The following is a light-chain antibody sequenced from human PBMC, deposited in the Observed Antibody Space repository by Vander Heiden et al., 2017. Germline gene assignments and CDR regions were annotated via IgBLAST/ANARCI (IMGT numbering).Light chain of an antibody. CDR3: QQTCSTPPWT. V-gene: IGKV1-39*01. CDR2: AAS. Sequence: DIQMTQSPSSLSASVGDRVTITCRASQSISNYVHWYQQKPGKGPKLLIYAASSLQSGVPSRFSGSGSGTDFTLTISRLEPEDFATYYCQQTCSTPPWTFGQGTKLEIK. CDR1: QSISNY. J-gene: IGKJ2*01.